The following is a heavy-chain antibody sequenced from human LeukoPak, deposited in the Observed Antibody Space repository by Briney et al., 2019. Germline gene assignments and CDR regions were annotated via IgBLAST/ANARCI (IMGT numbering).Heavy chain of an antibody. Sequence: ASVKVSCKASGGTFNSYAISWVRQAPGQGLEWMGGIIPIFGTTNYARKFRGRVTLTADESTRTAYMELSSLRSEDTAVYYCAREGWQWLVRAFDYWGQGTLVTVSS. CDR2: IIPIFGTT. CDR3: AREGWQWLVRAFDY. D-gene: IGHD6-19*01. J-gene: IGHJ4*02. V-gene: IGHV1-69*13. CDR1: GGTFNSYA.